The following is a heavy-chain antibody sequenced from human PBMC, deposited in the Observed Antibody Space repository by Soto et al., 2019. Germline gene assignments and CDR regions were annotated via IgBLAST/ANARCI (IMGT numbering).Heavy chain of an antibody. CDR3: ARKAFAYDI. Sequence: SETLSLTCTVSGCSICSYYWSWIRQPPGKGLEWIGYIYYSGSTNYNPSLKSRVTISVDTSKNQFSLKLSSVTAADTAVYYCARKAFAYDIWGQGTMVTVSS. V-gene: IGHV4-59*01. CDR1: GCSICSYY. CDR2: IYYSGST. J-gene: IGHJ3*02.